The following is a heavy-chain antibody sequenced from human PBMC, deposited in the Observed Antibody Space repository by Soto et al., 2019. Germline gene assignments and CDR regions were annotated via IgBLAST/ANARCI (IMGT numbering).Heavy chain of an antibody. Sequence: SVKVSCKASGYTFTSYGISWVRQAPGQGLEWMGGIIPIFGTANYAQKFQGRVTITADESTSTAYMELSSLRSEDTAVYYCAVGLLGDTAMVYYFDYWGQGTLVTVSS. CDR2: IIPIFGTA. V-gene: IGHV1-69*13. D-gene: IGHD5-18*01. CDR3: AVGLLGDTAMVYYFDY. CDR1: GYTFTSYG. J-gene: IGHJ4*02.